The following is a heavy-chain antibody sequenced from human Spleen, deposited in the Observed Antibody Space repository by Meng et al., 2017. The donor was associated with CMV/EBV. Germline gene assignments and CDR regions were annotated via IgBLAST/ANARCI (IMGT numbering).Heavy chain of an antibody. CDR1: GGTFSSYA. Sequence: CKASGGTFSSYAISWVRQAPGQGLEWMGGIIPIFGTANYAQKFQGRVTITTDESTSTAYMELSSLGSEDTAVYYCARGSFGYGRGLDYWGQGTLVTVSS. CDR3: ARGSFGYGRGLDY. D-gene: IGHD3-10*01. J-gene: IGHJ4*02. CDR2: IIPIFGTA. V-gene: IGHV1-69*05.